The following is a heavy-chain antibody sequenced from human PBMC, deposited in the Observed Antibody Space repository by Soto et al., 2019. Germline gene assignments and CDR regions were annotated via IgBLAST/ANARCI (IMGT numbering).Heavy chain of an antibody. CDR2: TSSNGGST. J-gene: IGHJ3*02. V-gene: IGHV3-64D*08. CDR1: GFTFSSYA. D-gene: IGHD1-26*01. CDR3: VKASRSGSYSSRAFDI. Sequence: GGSLRLSCSASGFTFSSYAMHWVRQAPGKGLEYVSATSSNGGSTYYADSVKGRFTISRDNSKNILYLQMSSLRADDTAVYYCVKASRSGSYSSRAFDIWGQGTMVTVSS.